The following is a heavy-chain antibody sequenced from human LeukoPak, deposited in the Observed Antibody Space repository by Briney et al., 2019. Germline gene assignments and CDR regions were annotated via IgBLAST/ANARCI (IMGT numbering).Heavy chain of an antibody. CDR3: ARDLSHSGYDWAGAQNGDFDY. D-gene: IGHD5-12*01. J-gene: IGHJ4*02. CDR2: INPNSGGT. V-gene: IGHV1-2*02. CDR1: GYTFTGYY. Sequence: ASVKVSCKASGYTFTGYYMHWVRQAPGQGLEWMGCINPNSGGTNYAQKFQGRVTMTRDTSISTAYMELSRLRSDDTAVYYCARDLSHSGYDWAGAQNGDFDYWGQGTLVTVSS.